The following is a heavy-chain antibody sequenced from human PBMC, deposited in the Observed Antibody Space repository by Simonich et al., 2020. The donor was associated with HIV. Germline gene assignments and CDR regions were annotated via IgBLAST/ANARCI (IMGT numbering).Heavy chain of an antibody. Sequence: EVQLVDSGGGLVQPGRSLRLSCAASGFTFDDYAMHWVRQAPWKGVGWVSGISGNSGSIGYADSVKGRFTISRDNAKNSLYLQMNSLRAEDMALYYCAKDRYSSSSGSFDYWGQGTLVTVSS. V-gene: IGHV3-9*03. CDR1: GFTFDDYA. CDR3: AKDRYSSSSGSFDY. J-gene: IGHJ4*02. D-gene: IGHD6-6*01. CDR2: ISGNSGSI.